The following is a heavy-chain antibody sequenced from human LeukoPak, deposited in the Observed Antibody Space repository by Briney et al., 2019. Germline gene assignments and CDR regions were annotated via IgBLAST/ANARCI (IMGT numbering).Heavy chain of an antibody. CDR2: INHSGST. V-gene: IGHV4-34*01. D-gene: IGHD3-9*01. CDR1: GGSFSGYY. CDR3: AREYYGILTGYSYYFDY. J-gene: IGHJ4*02. Sequence: SETLSLTCAVYGGSFSGYYWSWIRQPPGKGLEWIGEINHSGSTNYNPSLKSRVTISVDTSKNQFSLKLSSVTAADTAVYYCAREYYGILTGYSYYFDYWGQGTLVTVSS.